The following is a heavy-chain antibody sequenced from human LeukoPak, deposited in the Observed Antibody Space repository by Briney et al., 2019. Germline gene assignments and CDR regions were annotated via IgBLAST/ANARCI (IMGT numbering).Heavy chain of an antibody. CDR2: ISSDGDSR. Sequence: EGSLRLSCAASGFTFSYYAMHWVRQAPGKGLEYVSAISSDGDSRYYANSVKDRVTISRDNSKNMMYLQMGSLRSEDMAVYYCARWVSTSYDAFDVWGQGTMVTVSP. J-gene: IGHJ3*01. V-gene: IGHV3-64*01. CDR3: ARWVSTSYDAFDV. CDR1: GFTFSYYA. D-gene: IGHD6-6*01.